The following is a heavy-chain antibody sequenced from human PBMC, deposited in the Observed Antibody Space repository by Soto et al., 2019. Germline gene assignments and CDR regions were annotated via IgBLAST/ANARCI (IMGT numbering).Heavy chain of an antibody. J-gene: IGHJ4*02. CDR2: INAGNGNT. D-gene: IGHD6-19*01. V-gene: IGHV1-3*01. Sequence: GASVKLSCKDSGYTLTSYAMHWVRQAPGQRLEWMGWINAGNGNTKYSQKFQGRVTITRDTSASTAYMELSSLRSEDTAVYYCARAVAVPADFDYWGQGTLVTVSS. CDR3: ARAVAVPADFDY. CDR1: GYTLTSYA.